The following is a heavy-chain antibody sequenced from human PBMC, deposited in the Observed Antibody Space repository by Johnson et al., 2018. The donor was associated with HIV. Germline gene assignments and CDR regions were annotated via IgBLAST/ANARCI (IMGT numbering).Heavy chain of an antibody. J-gene: IGHJ3*02. CDR1: GFTFSSYG. Sequence: QVQLVESGGGVVQPGRSLRVSCAASGFTFSSYGMHWVRQAPGKGLEWVAVISYDGSKKYYAASVRGRFTIPRDNAKNSLYLQMNSLRAEDTAMYYCAREYVGQWLGPRHAFDIWGQGTMVTVSS. V-gene: IGHV3-30*03. D-gene: IGHD6-19*01. CDR3: AREYVGQWLGPRHAFDI. CDR2: ISYDGSKK.